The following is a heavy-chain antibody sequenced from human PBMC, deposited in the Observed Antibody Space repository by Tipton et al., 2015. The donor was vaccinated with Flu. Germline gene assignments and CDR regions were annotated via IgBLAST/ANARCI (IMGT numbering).Heavy chain of an antibody. CDR1: GFTFVTHS. J-gene: IGHJ6*02. V-gene: IGHV3-23*01. CDR2: ISGTNGNT. Sequence: SLRLSCAASGFTFVTHSMSWVRQAPGKGLEFVSAISGTNGNTIIHADSVKGRFTISRDDSKNTVYLQMDSPRAEDTAVYYCAKGTPAIRDGMDVRGQGTTVTVSS. CDR3: AKGTPAIRDGMDV.